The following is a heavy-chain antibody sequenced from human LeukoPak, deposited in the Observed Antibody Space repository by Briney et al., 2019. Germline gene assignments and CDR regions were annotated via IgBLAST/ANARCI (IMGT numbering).Heavy chain of an antibody. J-gene: IGHJ4*02. D-gene: IGHD3-10*01. CDR1: GFTFSSYA. V-gene: IGHV3-7*01. CDR2: IKQDGSEE. CDR3: ARDRGSGSYYSQD. Sequence: GRSLRLSCAASGFTFSSYAMHWVRQAPGKGLEWVANIKQDGSEEHYVDSVKGRFTISRDNAKNSLYLQMTSLRAEDTAVYYCARDRGSGSYYSQDWGQGTLVTVSS.